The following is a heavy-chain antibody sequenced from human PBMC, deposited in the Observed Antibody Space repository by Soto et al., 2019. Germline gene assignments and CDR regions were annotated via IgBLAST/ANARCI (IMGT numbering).Heavy chain of an antibody. D-gene: IGHD6-19*01. V-gene: IGHV1-69*13. J-gene: IGHJ4*02. CDR2: VIPLFGTA. CDR1: GGTFSTYA. CDR3: ARPKGSYSSGYYYFDY. Sequence: SVKVSCKTSGGTFSTYAIYWVRQAPGQGLEWMGAVIPLFGTADYAQKFQGRVTITADESTSTAYMELSSLRSEDTAVYYCARPKGSYSSGYYYFDYWGQGTLVTVS.